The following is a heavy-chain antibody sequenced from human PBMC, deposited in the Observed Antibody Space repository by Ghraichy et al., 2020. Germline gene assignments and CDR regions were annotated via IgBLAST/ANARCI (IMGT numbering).Heavy chain of an antibody. Sequence: SETLSLTCTVSGGSISSSSYYWGWIRQPPGKGLEWIGSIYYSGSTYYNPSLKSRVTISVDTSKNQFSLKLSSVTAADTAVYYCARPLDTAMVTKNAFDIWGQGTMVTVSS. D-gene: IGHD5-18*01. J-gene: IGHJ3*02. CDR3: ARPLDTAMVTKNAFDI. CDR2: IYYSGST. V-gene: IGHV4-39*01. CDR1: GGSISSSSYY.